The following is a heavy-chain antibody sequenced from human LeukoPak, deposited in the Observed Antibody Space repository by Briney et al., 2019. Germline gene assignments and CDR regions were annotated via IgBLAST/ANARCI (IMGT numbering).Heavy chain of an antibody. J-gene: IGHJ5*02. V-gene: IGHV4-34*01. Sequence: SETLSLTCAVYGGSFSGYYWSWIRQPPGKGLEWIGEINHSGSTNYNPSLKSRVTISVDTSKNQFSLKLSSVTAADTAVYYCARRVSYYGSGSFRRWFDPWGQGTLVTVSS. CDR3: ARRVSYYGSGSFRRWFDP. CDR2: INHSGST. D-gene: IGHD3-10*01. CDR1: GGSFSGYY.